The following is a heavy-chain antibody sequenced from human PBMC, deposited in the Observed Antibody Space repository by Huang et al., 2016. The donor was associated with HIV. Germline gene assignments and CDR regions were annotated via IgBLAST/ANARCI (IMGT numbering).Heavy chain of an antibody. CDR2: RIPNLGTA. CDR1: GGTFSSYG. CDR3: ARSVIVVVVPTAIGDNWFDP. D-gene: IGHD2-2*01. Sequence: QVQLVQSGAEVKKPGSSVKVSCKASGGTFSSYGLSWVRQAPGQGLEWMGGRIPNLGTANYAQKFQGRVTITEDESTRKIYMKLSSLRSEDTAVYYCARSVIVVVVPTAIGDNWFDPWGQGTLVTVSS. J-gene: IGHJ5*02. V-gene: IGHV1-69*01.